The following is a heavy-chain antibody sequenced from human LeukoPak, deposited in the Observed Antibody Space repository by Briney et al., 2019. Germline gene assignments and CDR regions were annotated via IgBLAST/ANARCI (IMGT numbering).Heavy chain of an antibody. CDR2: VNPNSGGT. D-gene: IGHD3-16*01. V-gene: IGHV1-2*06. CDR3: AGGLRLGPNWFDP. CDR1: GYTFTGYY. J-gene: IGHJ5*02. Sequence: ASVKVSCKASGYTFTGYYMHWVRQAPGQGLEWMGRVNPNSGGTNYAQKFQGRVTMTRDTSISTAYMELSRLRSDDTAVYYCAGGLRLGPNWFDPWGQGTLVTVSS.